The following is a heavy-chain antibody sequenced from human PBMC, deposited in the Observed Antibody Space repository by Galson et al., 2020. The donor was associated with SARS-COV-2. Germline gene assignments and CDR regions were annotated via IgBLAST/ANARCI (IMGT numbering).Heavy chain of an antibody. Sequence: GGSLRLSCAASGFTFSSYAMHWVRQAPGKGLEWVAVISYDGSNKYYADSVKGRFTISRDNSKNTLYLQMNSLRAEDTAVYYCARDSQYYDFWSGYFVPPNVDVRTPGRPYYYYYMDVWGKGTTVTVSS. D-gene: IGHD3-3*01. J-gene: IGHJ6*03. V-gene: IGHV3-30*04. CDR3: ARDSQYYDFWSGYFVPPNVDVRTPGRPYYYYYMDV. CDR1: GFTFSSYA. CDR2: ISYDGSNK.